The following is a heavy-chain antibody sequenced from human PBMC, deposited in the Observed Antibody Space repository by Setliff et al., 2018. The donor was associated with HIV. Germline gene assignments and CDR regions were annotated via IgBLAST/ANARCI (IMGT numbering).Heavy chain of an antibody. CDR2: ISNIDGST. V-gene: IGHV3-21*04. Sequence: PGGSLRLSCAVSEFTFGNSIIAWVRQAPGKGLEWVSTISNIDGSTYFADSVKGRFTISRDNAKNSLYLQMNSLRAGDTAVYYCARVMIGYSGYDAFDYWGQGTLVTVSS. CDR3: ARVMIGYSGYDAFDY. CDR1: EFTFGNSI. D-gene: IGHD5-12*01. J-gene: IGHJ4*02.